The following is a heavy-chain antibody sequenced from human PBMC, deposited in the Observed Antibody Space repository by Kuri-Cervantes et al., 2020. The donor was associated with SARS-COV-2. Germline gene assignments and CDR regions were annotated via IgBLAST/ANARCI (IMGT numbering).Heavy chain of an antibody. CDR1: GGSFSGYY. D-gene: IGHD2-21*02. J-gene: IGHJ4*02. Sequence: ESLKISCAVYGGSFSGYYWSWIRQPPGKGLEWIGEINHSGSTNYNPSLKSRVTISVDTSKNQFSLKLSSVTAADTAVYYCARGGCGGDCSLDYWGQGTLVTVSS. V-gene: IGHV4-34*01. CDR2: INHSGST. CDR3: ARGGCGGDCSLDY.